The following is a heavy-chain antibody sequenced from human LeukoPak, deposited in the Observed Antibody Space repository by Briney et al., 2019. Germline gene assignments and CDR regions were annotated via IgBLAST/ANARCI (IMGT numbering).Heavy chain of an antibody. Sequence: GGSLRLSCAVSEFPVTSSFMSWVRQAPGKGLEWVSLIYTTGTTFYADSVRGRFTISRDKSKNTLLLQMNTLRAEDTAIYYCARGRNDFFEYSGQGTLVTVSS. CDR1: EFPVTSSF. CDR3: ARGRNDFFEY. J-gene: IGHJ4*02. V-gene: IGHV3-53*01. CDR2: IYTTGTT.